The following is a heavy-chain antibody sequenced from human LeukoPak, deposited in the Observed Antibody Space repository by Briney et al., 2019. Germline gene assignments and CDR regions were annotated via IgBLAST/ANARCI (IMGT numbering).Heavy chain of an antibody. D-gene: IGHD1-26*01. CDR3: ARDSTYSGSYLGKGDDAFDI. CDR2: IKQDGSEK. J-gene: IGHJ3*02. V-gene: IGHV3-7*01. CDR1: GFTFSSYW. Sequence: PGGSLRLSCAASGFTFSSYWMSWVRQAPGKGLEWVANIKQDGSEKYYVDSVKGRFTISRDNAKNSLYLQMNSLRAEDTAVYYCARDSTYSGSYLGKGDDAFDIWGQGTMVTVSS.